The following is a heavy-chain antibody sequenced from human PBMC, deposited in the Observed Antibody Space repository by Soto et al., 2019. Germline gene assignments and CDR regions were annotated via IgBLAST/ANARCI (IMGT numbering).Heavy chain of an antibody. Sequence: GASVKVSCKASGYTFTSYAMHWVRQAPGQRLEWMGWINAGNGNTKYSQKFQGRVTITRDTSASTAYMELSSLRSEDTAVYYCARDASSAITILNFQHWGQGTLVTVSS. CDR2: INAGNGNT. D-gene: IGHD3-10*01. CDR3: ARDASSAITILNFQH. J-gene: IGHJ1*01. CDR1: GYTFTSYA. V-gene: IGHV1-3*01.